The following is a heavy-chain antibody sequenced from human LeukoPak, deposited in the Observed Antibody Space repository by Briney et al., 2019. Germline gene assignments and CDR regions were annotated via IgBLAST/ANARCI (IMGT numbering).Heavy chain of an antibody. J-gene: IGHJ1*01. D-gene: IGHD2-15*01. CDR3: AKDQAWDIVVAQH. V-gene: IGHV3-30*18. Sequence: GGSLRLSCAASGFTFSSYGMHWVRQAPGKGLEWVAVISYDGSNKYYADSVKGRFTISRDNSKNTLYLQMNSLRAEDTAVYYCAKDQAWDIVVAQHWGQGTLVTVSS. CDR2: ISYDGSNK. CDR1: GFTFSSYG.